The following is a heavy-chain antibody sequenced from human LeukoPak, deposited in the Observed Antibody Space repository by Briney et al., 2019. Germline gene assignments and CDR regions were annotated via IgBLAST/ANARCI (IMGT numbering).Heavy chain of an antibody. J-gene: IGHJ4*02. CDR3: ARDSGIVGALDY. D-gene: IGHD1-26*01. CDR1: GGSISSGGYY. V-gene: IGHV4-39*07. CDR2: INHSGST. Sequence: SETLSLTCTVSGGSISSGGYYWSWIRQPPGKGLEWIGEINHSGSTNYNPSLKSRVTISVDTSKNQFSLKLSSVTAADTAVYYCARDSGIVGALDYWGQGTLVTVSS.